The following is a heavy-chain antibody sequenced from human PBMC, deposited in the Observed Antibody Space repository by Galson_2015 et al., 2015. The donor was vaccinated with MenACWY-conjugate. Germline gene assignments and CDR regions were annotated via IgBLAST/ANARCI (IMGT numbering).Heavy chain of an antibody. V-gene: IGHV3-11*06. CDR2: ISSTSRYI. Sequence: SLRLSCAASRFTLSDYYMGWIRQAPGKGLEWISYISSTSRYINYADSVKGRFTISRDNAKDSLYLQMDYLRAEDTALYYCARVASTRGYSYGFDYWGRGALVTVSS. J-gene: IGHJ4*02. CDR3: ARVASTRGYSYGFDY. D-gene: IGHD5-18*01. CDR1: RFTLSDYY.